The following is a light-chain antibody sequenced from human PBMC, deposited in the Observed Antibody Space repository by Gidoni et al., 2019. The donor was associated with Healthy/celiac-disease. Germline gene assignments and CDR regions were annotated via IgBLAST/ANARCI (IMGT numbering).Light chain of an antibody. J-gene: IGKJ5*01. Sequence: DSVRTQSPLSLPVTPGEPASISCRSSQSLLHSNGDHYLDWYLQKPGQSPQLLIYLGSNRASGVPDRFSGSGSGTDFTLKISRVEAEDVWVYYCMQALQTPTFXXXTRLEIK. CDR2: LGS. V-gene: IGKV2-28*01. CDR1: QSLLHSNGDHY. CDR3: MQALQTPT.